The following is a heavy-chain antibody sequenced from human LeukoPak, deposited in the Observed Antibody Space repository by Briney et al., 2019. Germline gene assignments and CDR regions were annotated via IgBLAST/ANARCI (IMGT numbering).Heavy chain of an antibody. V-gene: IGHV3-23*01. J-gene: IGHJ4*02. Sequence: TGGSLRLSCAASGLTFSSFAMTWVRQAPGKGLEWVSAISGSGGSTYYADSVKGRFTISRDNSKNTLYLQMNSLRAEDTAVYYCAKGEWLVRVGGGYFDYWGQGTLVTVSS. CDR3: AKGEWLVRVGGGYFDY. CDR2: ISGSGGST. CDR1: GLTFSSFA. D-gene: IGHD6-19*01.